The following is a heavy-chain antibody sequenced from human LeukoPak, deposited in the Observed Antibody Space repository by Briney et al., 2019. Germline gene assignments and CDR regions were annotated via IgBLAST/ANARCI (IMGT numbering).Heavy chain of an antibody. CDR1: GFRFESYG. CDR2: IWSDGSNQ. V-gene: IGHV3-33*06. D-gene: IGHD3-22*01. J-gene: IGHJ6*02. Sequence: GGSLRLSCEASGFRFESYGMHWVRQAPGRGLEWVAIIWSDGSNQYSETSVRGRFTVSRDNPKNTLYLQMDSLRVEDTAVYYCAKRSSYDSSGYYLDYYYGMDVWGQGTTVTVSS. CDR3: AKRSSYDSSGYYLDYYYGMDV.